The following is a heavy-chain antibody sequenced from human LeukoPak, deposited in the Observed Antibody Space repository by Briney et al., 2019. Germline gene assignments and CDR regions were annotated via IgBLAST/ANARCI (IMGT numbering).Heavy chain of an antibody. CDR2: IYYSGST. CDR1: GYSISSSNW. J-gene: IGHJ4*02. CDR3: ARSLRGYYFDY. Sequence: SDTLSLTCADSGYSISSSNWWGWVRQPPGEGLEWIAYIYYSGSTYYNPSLKSRVTMSVDTSKNQFSLKLSSVTAVDTAVYYCARSLRGYYFDYWGQGILVTVSS. D-gene: IGHD3-16*01. V-gene: IGHV4-28*01.